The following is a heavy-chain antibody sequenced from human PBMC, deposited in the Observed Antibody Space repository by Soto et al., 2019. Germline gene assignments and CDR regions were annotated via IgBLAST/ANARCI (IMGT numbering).Heavy chain of an antibody. CDR3: ANSNVGVVVAASSNWFDP. Sequence: PGGSLRLSCAASGFTFSSYAMSWVRQAPGKGLEWVSAISGSGGSTYYADSVKGRFTISRDNSKNTLYLQMNSLRAEDTAVYYCANSNVGVVVAASSNWFDPWGQGTLVTVSS. J-gene: IGHJ5*02. CDR1: GFTFSSYA. D-gene: IGHD2-15*01. CDR2: ISGSGGST. V-gene: IGHV3-23*01.